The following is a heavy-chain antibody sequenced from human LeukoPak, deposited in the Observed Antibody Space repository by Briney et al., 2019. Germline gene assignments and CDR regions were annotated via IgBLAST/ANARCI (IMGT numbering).Heavy chain of an antibody. Sequence: GGSLRLSCAASGFTFSSYSMIWVRQAPGKGLEWVSSISSSSSYIYYADSVKGRFTISRDNAKNSLYLQMNSLRAGDTAVYYCAREVRDYYDSSGYYYARGSFDYWGQGTLVTVSS. CDR3: AREVRDYYDSSGYYYARGSFDY. V-gene: IGHV3-21*01. CDR2: ISSSSSYI. J-gene: IGHJ4*02. D-gene: IGHD3-22*01. CDR1: GFTFSSYS.